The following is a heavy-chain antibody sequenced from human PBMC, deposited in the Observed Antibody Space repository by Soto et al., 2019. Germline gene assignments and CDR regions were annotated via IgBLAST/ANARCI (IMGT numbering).Heavy chain of an antibody. CDR1: GFTFSSYA. V-gene: IGHV3-23*01. D-gene: IGHD3-3*01. Sequence: GGSLRLSCAASGFTFSSYAMTWVRQAPGKGLEWVSTISVNGGYTYYSDSVRGRFTISRDNSKKTLYLQMDSLRADDTAVFYCAKGKANTVFGVDTLFDYWGKGNQVTVSA. CDR2: ISVNGGYT. J-gene: IGHJ4*02. CDR3: AKGKANTVFGVDTLFDY.